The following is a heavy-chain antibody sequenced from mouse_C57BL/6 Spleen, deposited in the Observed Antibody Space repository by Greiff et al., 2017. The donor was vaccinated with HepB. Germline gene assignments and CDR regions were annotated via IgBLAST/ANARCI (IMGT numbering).Heavy chain of an antibody. D-gene: IGHD2-5*01. CDR3: AGYSNFAY. J-gene: IGHJ3*01. Sequence: VQLQHSGPELVKPGASVKISCKASGYAFSSSWMNWVKQRPGKGLEWIGRIYPGDGDTNYNGKFKGKATLTADKSSSTAYMQLSSLTSEDSAVYFCAGYSNFAYWGQGTLVTVSA. CDR1: GYAFSSSW. CDR2: IYPGDGDT. V-gene: IGHV1-82*01.